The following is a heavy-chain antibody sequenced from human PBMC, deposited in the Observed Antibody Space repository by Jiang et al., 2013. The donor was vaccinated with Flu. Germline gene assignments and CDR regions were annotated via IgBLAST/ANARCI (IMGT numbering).Heavy chain of an antibody. CDR3: ARSLCTGSGCFYHVYYYTMDV. V-gene: IGHV7-4-1*02. D-gene: IGHD2-15*01. CDR2: INTNTGNP. Sequence: NWVRQAPGQGLEWMGWINTNTGNPTYAQGFTGRFVFSSDTSVSTTYLQISSLKAEDTAIYYCARSLCTGSGCFYHVYYYTMDVWGQGTTVTVS. J-gene: IGHJ6*02.